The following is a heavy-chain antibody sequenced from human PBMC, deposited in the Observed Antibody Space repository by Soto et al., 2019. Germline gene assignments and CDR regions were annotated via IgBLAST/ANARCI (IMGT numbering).Heavy chain of an antibody. J-gene: IGHJ4*02. V-gene: IGHV3-23*05. CDR3: ARGREPDGIWNFDS. CDR1: GFTLDKYT. CDR2: SFSSGGT. D-gene: IGHD3-3*01. Sequence: PGGSLRLSCAAFGFTLDKYTMGWVRQAPGKGLEWVAESFSSGGTQYADSVKGRFTISRDNSRNMVFLQMNGLRVEDTALYYCARGREPDGIWNFDSWGQGAVVSFS.